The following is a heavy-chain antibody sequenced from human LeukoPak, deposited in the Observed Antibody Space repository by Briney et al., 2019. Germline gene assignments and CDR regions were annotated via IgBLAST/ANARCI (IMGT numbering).Heavy chain of an antibody. CDR2: ISAYNGNT. D-gene: IGHD3-22*01. CDR3: ARFGVYDSSGYSFDY. CDR1: GYTFTSYD. J-gene: IGHJ4*02. V-gene: IGHV1-18*01. Sequence: ASVKVSCKASGYTFTSYDINWVRQATGQGLEWMGWISAYNGNTNYAQKLQGRVTMTTDTSTSTAYMELRSLRSDDTAVYYCARFGVYDSSGYSFDYWGQGTLVTVSS.